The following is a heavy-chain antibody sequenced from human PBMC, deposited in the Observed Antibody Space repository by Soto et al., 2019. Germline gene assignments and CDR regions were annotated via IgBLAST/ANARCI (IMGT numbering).Heavy chain of an antibody. Sequence: GASVKVSCKASGGTFSSYAISWVRQAPGQGLEWMGGIIPIFGTANYAQKFQGRVTITADESTSTAYMELSSLRSEDTAVYYCASHPPYYYDSSDPVFDYWGQGTLVTVSS. CDR1: GGTFSSYA. CDR3: ASHPPYYYDSSDPVFDY. J-gene: IGHJ4*02. V-gene: IGHV1-69*13. CDR2: IIPIFGTA. D-gene: IGHD3-22*01.